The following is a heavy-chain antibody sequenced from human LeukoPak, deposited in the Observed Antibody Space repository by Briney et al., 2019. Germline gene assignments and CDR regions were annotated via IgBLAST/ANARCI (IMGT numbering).Heavy chain of an antibody. Sequence: GGSLRLSCAASGSTFNDYYMSWIRQAPGKGLEWLSYINIGGTNTHYADSVKGRFTISRDNAKKSLYLEMNNLRAEDTAVYYCATDGAGFDTWGQGVLVNVSS. CDR2: INIGGTNT. J-gene: IGHJ5*02. CDR1: GSTFNDYY. CDR3: ATDGAGFDT. V-gene: IGHV3-11*01.